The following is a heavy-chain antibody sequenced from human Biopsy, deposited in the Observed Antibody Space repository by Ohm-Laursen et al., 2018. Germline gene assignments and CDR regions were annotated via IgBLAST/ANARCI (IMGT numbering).Heavy chain of an antibody. V-gene: IGHV1-69*06. CDR2: NIPILGTG. CDR1: GGTFSNYG. CDR3: ATKLTGYFHH. D-gene: IGHD3-9*01. J-gene: IGHJ1*01. Sequence: GASVKVSCKAPGGTFSNYGVNWVRQAPGQGLEWLRGNIPILGTGNYAQKFQGRVTVAADTSTSTATMELRSLRSDDTAVYYCATKLTGYFHHWGQGTLVIVSS.